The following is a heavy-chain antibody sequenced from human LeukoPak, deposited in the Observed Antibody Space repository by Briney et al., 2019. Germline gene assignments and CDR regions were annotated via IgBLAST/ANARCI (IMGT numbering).Heavy chain of an antibody. V-gene: IGHV3-21*01. Sequence: PGGSLRLSCAASGLTYSSYSMNWVRQAPGKGLEWVSFISSSSSYIYYADSVKGRFTISRDNTKNSLFLQMNSLRVEDTAVYYCARDLGEWEFDWGQGTLVTVSS. J-gene: IGHJ4*02. CDR1: GLTYSSYS. CDR3: ARDLGEWEFD. D-gene: IGHD3-16*01. CDR2: ISSSSSYI.